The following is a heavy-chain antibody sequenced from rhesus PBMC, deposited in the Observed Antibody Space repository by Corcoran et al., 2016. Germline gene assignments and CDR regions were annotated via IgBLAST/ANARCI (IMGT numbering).Heavy chain of an antibody. CDR1: GGSLSRNY. J-gene: IGHJ4*01. CDR3: TSHRGGSWFDY. D-gene: IGHD6-25*01. V-gene: IGHV4-160*01. Sequence: QVQLQESGPGLVQPSETLSLTCAVSGGSLSRNYWSWLLQPPGKGLEWIGRIYGSGGSTDYNPALKSRVTISTDTSKNQFSLKLSSVTAADTAVYYCTSHRGGSWFDYWGQGVLVTVSS. CDR2: IYGSGGST.